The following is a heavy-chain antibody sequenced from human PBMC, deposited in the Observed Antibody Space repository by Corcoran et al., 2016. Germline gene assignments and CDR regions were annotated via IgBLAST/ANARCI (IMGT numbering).Heavy chain of an antibody. Sequence: QVQLQESGPGLVKPSETLSLTCTVSGFSISSGQYWGWIRQPPGKGVEWIGNIYHTGTTYYNPSLKSRVTISMDTSKNQFSLKMTFVTAADTAVYYCAGGTPQFDYWGQGSLVTVSS. V-gene: IGHV4-38-2*02. J-gene: IGHJ4*02. CDR1: GFSISSGQY. CDR2: IYHTGTT. CDR3: AGGTPQFDY.